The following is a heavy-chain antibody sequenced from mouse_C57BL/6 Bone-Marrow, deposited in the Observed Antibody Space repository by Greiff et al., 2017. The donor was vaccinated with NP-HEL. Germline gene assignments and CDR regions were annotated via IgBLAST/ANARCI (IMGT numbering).Heavy chain of an antibody. Sequence: VQLQQPGAELVRPGSSVKLSCKASGYTFTSYWMHWVKQRPIQGLEWIGNIDPSDSETHYNQKFKDKATLTVDKSSSTAYMQLISLTSEDSAVYYCARYDGNYVHWYFDVWGTGTTVTVSS. CDR1: GYTFTSYW. V-gene: IGHV1-52*01. CDR3: ARYDGNYVHWYFDV. CDR2: IDPSDSET. D-gene: IGHD2-1*01. J-gene: IGHJ1*03.